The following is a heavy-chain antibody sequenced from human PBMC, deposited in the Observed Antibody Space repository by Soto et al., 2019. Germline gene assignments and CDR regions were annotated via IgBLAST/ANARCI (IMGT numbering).Heavy chain of an antibody. CDR3: ARDGWNYVARDAFDI. V-gene: IGHV3-30-3*01. CDR1: GFTFSSYA. J-gene: IGHJ3*02. D-gene: IGHD1-7*01. CDR2: ISYDGSNK. Sequence: VGSLRLSCAASGFTFSSYAMHWVRQAPGKGLEWVAVISYDGSNKYYADSVKGRFTISRDNSKNTLYLQMNSLRAEDTAVYYCARDGWNYVARDAFDIWGQGTMVTVSS.